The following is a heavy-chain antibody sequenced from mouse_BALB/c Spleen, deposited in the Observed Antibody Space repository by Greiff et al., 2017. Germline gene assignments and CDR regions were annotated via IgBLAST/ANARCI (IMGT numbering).Heavy chain of an antibody. CDR2: ILPGSGST. Sequence: QVQLQQSGAELMKPGASVKISCKATGYTFSRYWIEWVKQRPGHGLEWIGEILPGSGSTNYNEKFKGKATFTADTSSNTAYMQLSSLTSEDSAVYYCARGRGWFAYWGQGTLVTVSA. CDR3: ARGRGWFAY. V-gene: IGHV1-9*01. J-gene: IGHJ3*01. CDR1: GYTFSRYW.